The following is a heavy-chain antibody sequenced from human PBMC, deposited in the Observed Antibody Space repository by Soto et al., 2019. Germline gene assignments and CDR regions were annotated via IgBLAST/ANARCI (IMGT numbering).Heavy chain of an antibody. D-gene: IGHD6-13*01. V-gene: IGHV3-33*01. J-gene: IGHJ6*02. CDR3: ARDQGRATADGPLGNGLDV. CDR1: GFSLSDYG. CDR2: IWFDASHE. Sequence: QVHLVESGGGVVQPGTSLRLSCAASGFSLSDYGMHWVRQAPGKGLEWLTIIWFDASHEYYADSVKGRFTISRDNSNNTLYLQLNSLTADDTAVYFCARDQGRATADGPLGNGLDVWGQGTAVTVSS.